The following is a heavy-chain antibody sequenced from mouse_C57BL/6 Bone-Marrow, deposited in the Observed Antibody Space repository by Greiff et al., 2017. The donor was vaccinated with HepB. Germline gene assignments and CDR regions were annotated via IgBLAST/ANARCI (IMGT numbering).Heavy chain of an antibody. Sequence: VKLMESGPGLVAPSQSLSITCTVSGFSLTSYGVDWVRQSPGKGLEWLGVIWGVGSTNYNSALKSRLSISKDNSKSQVFLKMNSLQTDDTAMYYCASQIYYGNYWAMDYWGQGTSVTVSS. D-gene: IGHD2-1*01. CDR2: IWGVGST. CDR1: GFSLTSYG. CDR3: ASQIYYGNYWAMDY. V-gene: IGHV2-6*01. J-gene: IGHJ4*01.